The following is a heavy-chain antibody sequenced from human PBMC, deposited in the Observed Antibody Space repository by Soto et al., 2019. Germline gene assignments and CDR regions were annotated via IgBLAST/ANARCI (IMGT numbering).Heavy chain of an antibody. CDR1: GFTFSHYS. D-gene: IGHD2-2*01. J-gene: IGHJ6*02. CDR3: ARDPRLQLLQDYYYGLDV. CDR2: ISSSSSYI. V-gene: IGHV3-21*01. Sequence: PGGSLRLSCAASGFTFSHYSMNWVRQAPGKGLEWVSSISSSSSYIYYADSVTGRFTISRDNATSSLYLQMNSLRAEDTAVYYCARDPRLQLLQDYYYGLDVWGQGTTVTVSS.